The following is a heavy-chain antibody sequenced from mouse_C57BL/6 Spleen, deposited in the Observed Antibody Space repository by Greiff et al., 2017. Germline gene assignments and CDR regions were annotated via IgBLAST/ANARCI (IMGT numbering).Heavy chain of an antibody. CDR1: GYTLTSYW. V-gene: IGHV1-69*01. J-gene: IGHJ2*01. CDR2: IDPSDSYT. CDR3: ARWGIVYFDY. Sequence: QVQLQQSGAELVMPGASVKLSCKASGYTLTSYWMHWVKQRPGQGLEWIGEIDPSDSYTNYNQKFKGKSTLTVDKSSSTAYMQLSSLTSEDSAVYYCARWGIVYFDYWGQGTTLTVSS. D-gene: IGHD2-12*01.